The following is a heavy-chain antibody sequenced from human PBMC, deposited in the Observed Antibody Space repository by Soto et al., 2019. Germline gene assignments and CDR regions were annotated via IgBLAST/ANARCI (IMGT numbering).Heavy chain of an antibody. V-gene: IGHV3-30*04. CDR1: ASTFSNYI. CDR2: ISYDGSNS. Sequence: QLQLVESGGGVVQPGRSLRLSCAASASTFSNYIMHWVRQAPGKGLEWVAFISYDGSNSNYADFMEGRFTISRDNPKNMLYLQLSSLRPDDTAVYYCAGGDNYYALGVWGQGTTVTVSS. CDR3: AGGDNYYALGV. J-gene: IGHJ6*02. D-gene: IGHD2-15*01.